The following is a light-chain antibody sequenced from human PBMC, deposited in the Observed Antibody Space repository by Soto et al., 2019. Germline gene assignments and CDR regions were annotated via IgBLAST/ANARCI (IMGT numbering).Light chain of an antibody. Sequence: QSALTQPPSASGSPGQSVTISCTGTSRDVGGYNYVSWYQQHPGKAPNLMIYEVSKRPSGVPDRVSGSKSGNTASLTVSGLQAEDEADYDCSSYAGSNNWVVFGGGTQLTVL. V-gene: IGLV2-8*01. CDR2: EVS. J-gene: IGLJ2*01. CDR3: SSYAGSNNWVV. CDR1: SRDVGGYNY.